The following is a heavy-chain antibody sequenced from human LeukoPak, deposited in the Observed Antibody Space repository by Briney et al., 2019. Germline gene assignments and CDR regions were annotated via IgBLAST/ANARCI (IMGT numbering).Heavy chain of an antibody. V-gene: IGHV4-59*01. CDR3: ERGPYYFDY. CDR1: GGSISSYY. J-gene: IGHJ4*02. Sequence: PSETLSLTCTVSGGSISSYYWNWIRQPPGKGLEWIGYIFSSGSTNYNPSLRSRVTISVDTSKNQFSLKLSSVTAADTDVYYCERGPYYFDYWGQGTLVTVSS. CDR2: IFSSGST.